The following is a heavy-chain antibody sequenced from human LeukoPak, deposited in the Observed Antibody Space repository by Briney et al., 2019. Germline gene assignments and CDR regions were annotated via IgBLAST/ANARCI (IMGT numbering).Heavy chain of an antibody. Sequence: GGSLRLSCAASGFTFDDYAMHWVRQAPGKGLEWVSGTTWNRDNIGYGDSVKGRFTISRDNVKNVLYLQMTSLRPEDTALYYCAKDLSSAITSTLVLDVWGRGTTVIVSS. CDR2: TTWNRDNI. CDR3: AKDLSSAITSTLVLDV. J-gene: IGHJ6*02. CDR1: GFTFDDYA. D-gene: IGHD3-22*01. V-gene: IGHV3-9*01.